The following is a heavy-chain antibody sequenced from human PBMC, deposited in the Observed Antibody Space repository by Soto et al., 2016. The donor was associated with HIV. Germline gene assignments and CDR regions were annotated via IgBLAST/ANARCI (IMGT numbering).Heavy chain of an antibody. CDR2: MNPNSGNT. CDR3: ATGERYFDFNY. Sequence: QVQLVQSGAEVKKPGASVKVSCKASGYTFTRYDINWVRQATGQGLEWMGWMNPNSGNTGYAQRFQGRVTIIRNASISTAYMELSSLRSEDTAVYYCATGERYFDFNYWGQGTLVTVSS. J-gene: IGHJ4*02. V-gene: IGHV1-8*03. D-gene: IGHD3-9*01. CDR1: GYTFTRYD.